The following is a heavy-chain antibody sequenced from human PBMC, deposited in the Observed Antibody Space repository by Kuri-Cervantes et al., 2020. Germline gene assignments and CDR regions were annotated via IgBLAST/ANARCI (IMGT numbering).Heavy chain of an antibody. CDR1: GYTFTNYG. Sequence: ASVKVSCKASGYTFTNYGISWVRQAPGQGLEWMGWISAYNGDTNYAQNLQGRVTMTTDTSTSTAYMELRSLRSDDTAVYYCARDLRQWLGNDAFDIWGQGTMVTVSS. V-gene: IGHV1-18*01. J-gene: IGHJ3*02. CDR3: ARDLRQWLGNDAFDI. D-gene: IGHD6-19*01. CDR2: ISAYNGDT.